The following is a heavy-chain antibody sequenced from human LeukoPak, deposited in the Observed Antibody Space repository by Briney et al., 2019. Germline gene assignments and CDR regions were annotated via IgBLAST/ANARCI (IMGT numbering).Heavy chain of an antibody. Sequence: GDSLRLSCAASGFTLSSYWVHWVRQAPGKGLEYVSAISGDGGSTDYADSVKGRFTISGDNSKNTLYLQMGSLRAEDMAVYYCARDTGIRGMDVWGQGTTVTVSS. J-gene: IGHJ6*02. CDR1: GFTLSSYW. V-gene: IGHV3-64*02. CDR3: ARDTGIRGMDV. D-gene: IGHD5-18*01. CDR2: ISGDGGST.